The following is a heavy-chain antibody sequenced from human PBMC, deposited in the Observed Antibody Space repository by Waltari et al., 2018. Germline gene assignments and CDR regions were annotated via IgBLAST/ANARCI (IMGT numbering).Heavy chain of an antibody. CDR3: ARVDY. CDR1: GFTFSSYA. Sequence: QVQLVESGGGVVQPGRSLRLSCAASGFTFSSYAMHWVRQAPGKGLEWVAVISYDGSNKYYAASVKGRFTISRDNSKNTLYLQMNSLRAEDTAVYYCARVDYWGQGTLVTVSS. CDR2: ISYDGSNK. V-gene: IGHV3-30-3*01. J-gene: IGHJ4*02.